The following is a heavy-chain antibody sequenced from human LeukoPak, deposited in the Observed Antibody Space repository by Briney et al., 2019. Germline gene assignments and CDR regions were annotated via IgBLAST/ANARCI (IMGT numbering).Heavy chain of an antibody. J-gene: IGHJ4*02. V-gene: IGHV4-34*01. CDR3: ASIIAAADY. CDR1: GGSFSGYY. Sequence: SETLSLTCAVYGGSFSGYYWSWIRQPPGKGLEWIGEINHSGSTNYNPSLKSRVTIPVDTSKNQFSLKLSSVTAADTAVYYCASIIAAADYWGQGTLVTVSS. D-gene: IGHD6-13*01. CDR2: INHSGST.